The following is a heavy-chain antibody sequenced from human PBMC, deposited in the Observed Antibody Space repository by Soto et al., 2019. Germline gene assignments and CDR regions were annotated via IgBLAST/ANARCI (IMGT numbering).Heavy chain of an antibody. V-gene: IGHV6-1*01. D-gene: IGHD1-26*01. Sequence: SQTLALTCAISGDSVSSNSAAWNWIRQSPSRGLEWLGRTYYRSKWYYDYAVSVKNRTNINPDTSKNQFSLQLDSVIPEDTAVYYCARDVYRVNDYWGQAPLVTVST. CDR1: GDSVSSNSAA. CDR3: ARDVYRVNDY. CDR2: TYYRSKWYY. J-gene: IGHJ4*02.